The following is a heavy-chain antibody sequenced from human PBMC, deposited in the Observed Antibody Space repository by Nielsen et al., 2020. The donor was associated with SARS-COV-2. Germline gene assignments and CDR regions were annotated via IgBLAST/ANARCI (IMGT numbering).Heavy chain of an antibody. V-gene: IGHV1-46*01. CDR2: INPSGGST. J-gene: IGHJ4*02. D-gene: IGHD3-3*01. CDR1: GYTFTSYY. CDR3: AREASITIFGVVTDFID. Sequence: GESLKISCAASGYTFTSYYMHWVRQAPGQGLEWMGIINPSGGSTSYAQKFQGRVTMTRDTSTSTVYMELSSLRSEDTAVYYCAREASITIFGVVTDFIDWGQGTLVTVSS.